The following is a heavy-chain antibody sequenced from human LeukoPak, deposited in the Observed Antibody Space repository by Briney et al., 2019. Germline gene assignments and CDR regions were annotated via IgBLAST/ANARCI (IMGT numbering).Heavy chain of an antibody. J-gene: IGHJ4*02. CDR2: ISSSSSYI. V-gene: IGHV3-21*01. CDR3: ARGSDY. Sequence: GGSLRLFCATSGFTFSSYSMKWVRQAPGKGLEWVSYISSSSSYIYYADSVKGRFTISRDNAKNSLYLQMNSLRAEDTAVYYCARGSDYWGQGTLVTVSS. CDR1: GFTFSSYS.